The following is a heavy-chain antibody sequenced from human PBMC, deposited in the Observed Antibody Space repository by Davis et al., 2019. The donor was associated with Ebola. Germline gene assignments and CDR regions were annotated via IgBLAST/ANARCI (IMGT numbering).Heavy chain of an antibody. D-gene: IGHD1-7*01. V-gene: IGHV3-33*01. CDR3: AREYNWNYVFVDY. CDR1: GFTFSSYG. CDR2: IWYDGSNK. J-gene: IGHJ4*02. Sequence: GESLKISCAASGFTFSSYGMHWVRQAPGKGLEWVAVIWYDGSNKYYADSVKGRFTISRDNAKNSLYLQMNSLRDEDTAVYYCAREYNWNYVFVDYWGQGTLVTVSS.